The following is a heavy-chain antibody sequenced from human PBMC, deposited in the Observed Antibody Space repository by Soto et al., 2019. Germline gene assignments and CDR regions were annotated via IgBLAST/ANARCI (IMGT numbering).Heavy chain of an antibody. CDR2: ISGSCGST. CDR3: AKRAGYSSGWLDY. Sequence: PGGSLRLSCTASGFTFSSYAMSWVRQVPGKGLEWVLTISGSCGSTYYTDSVKGRFTISRDNSKNTLYLQMNSLRVEDTAVYYCAKRAGYSSGWLDYWGQGTLVTVSS. CDR1: GFTFSSYA. J-gene: IGHJ4*02. V-gene: IGHV3-23*01. D-gene: IGHD2-15*01.